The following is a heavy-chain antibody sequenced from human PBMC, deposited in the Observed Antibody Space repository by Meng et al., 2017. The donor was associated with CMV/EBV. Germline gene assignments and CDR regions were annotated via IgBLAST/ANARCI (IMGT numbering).Heavy chain of an antibody. CDR1: GGSFSGYY. Sequence: GSLRLSCAVYGGSFSGYYWSWIRQPPGKGLEWIGEINHSGSTNYNPSLKSRVTISVDTSKNQFSLKLSSVTAADTAVYYCARELRFLESTGWYYYGVDVWGQGTTVTVSS. V-gene: IGHV4-34*01. CDR3: ARELRFLESTGWYYYGVDV. D-gene: IGHD3-3*01. CDR2: INHSGST. J-gene: IGHJ6*02.